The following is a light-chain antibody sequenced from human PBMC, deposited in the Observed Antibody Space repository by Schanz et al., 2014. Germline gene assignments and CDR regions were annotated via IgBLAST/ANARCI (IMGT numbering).Light chain of an antibody. CDR3: QQYGGLPIT. CDR1: QRVSSY. Sequence: EIVLTQSPATLSLSPGERATLSCRASQRVSSYLAWYQQKPGQAPRLLIYDASNRATGIPARFSGSGSGTDFTLTISRLEPEDFAVYYCQQYGGLPITFGQGTRLEIK. CDR2: DAS. J-gene: IGKJ5*01. V-gene: IGKV3-11*01.